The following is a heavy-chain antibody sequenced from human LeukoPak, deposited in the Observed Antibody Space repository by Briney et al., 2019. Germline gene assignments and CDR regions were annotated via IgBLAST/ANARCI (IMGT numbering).Heavy chain of an antibody. CDR1: GDTISSSSYY. CDR3: ARHVYYDFWSGFHRTPWYFDL. CDR2: VYYTGRT. Sequence: SETLCLTCTVSGDTISSSSYYWTWIRQPPGKGLEWIGSVYYTGRTDHSPSLKSRVTISVDTSKSHFSPQLSSVTATDTAVYYCARHVYYDFWSGFHRTPWYFDLWGRGTLVTVSS. D-gene: IGHD3-3*01. J-gene: IGHJ2*01. V-gene: IGHV4-39*01.